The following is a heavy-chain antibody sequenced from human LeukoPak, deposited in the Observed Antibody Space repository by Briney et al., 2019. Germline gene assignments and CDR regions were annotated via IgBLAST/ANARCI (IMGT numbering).Heavy chain of an antibody. CDR1: GGTFSSYA. J-gene: IGHJ4*02. CDR3: ARSVGGATPLDY. V-gene: IGHV1-69*13. D-gene: IGHD1-26*01. CDR2: IIPIFGTA. Sequence: SVKVSCKASGGTFSSYAISWVRQAPGQGLEWMGGIIPIFGTANYAQKFQGRVTITADESTSTAYMELSGLRSEDTAVYYCARSVGGATPLDYWGQGTLVTVSS.